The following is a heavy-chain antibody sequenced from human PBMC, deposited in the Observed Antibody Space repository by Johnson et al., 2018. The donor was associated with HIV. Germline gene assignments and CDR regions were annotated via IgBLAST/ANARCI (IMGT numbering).Heavy chain of an antibody. J-gene: IGHJ3*02. V-gene: IGHV3-7*01. CDR1: GFTFSRYW. CDR3: AKVGIVGATTGAFDI. CDR2: IKQDGSER. Sequence: VQLLESGGGVVQPGGSLRLSCAASGFTFSRYWMSWVRQAPGKGLEWVANIKQDGSERYYVDSVKGRFTISRDNAKNTLYLQMNSLRAEDTAVYYCAKVGIVGATTGAFDIWGQGTMVTVSS. D-gene: IGHD1-26*01.